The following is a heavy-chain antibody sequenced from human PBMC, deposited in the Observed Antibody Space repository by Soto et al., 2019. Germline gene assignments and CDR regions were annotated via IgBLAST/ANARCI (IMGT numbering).Heavy chain of an antibody. CDR1: GFLFNTYA. J-gene: IGHJ4*02. D-gene: IGHD3-10*01. V-gene: IGHV3-30-3*01. CDR2: MSHDGSNT. CDR3: ARDRNYASGVFDY. Sequence: QVQLVDSGGGVVQPGGSLRLSCTTSGFLFNTYAMHWVRQAPGKGLEWVAVMSHDGSNTYYADSVKGRFTISRDNPKNTLYLQMDTLRTDDTAVYYCARDRNYASGVFDYCGQGTLVTVSS.